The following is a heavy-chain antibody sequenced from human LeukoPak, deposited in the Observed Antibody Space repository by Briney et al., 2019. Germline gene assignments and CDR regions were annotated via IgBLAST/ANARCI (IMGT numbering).Heavy chain of an antibody. D-gene: IGHD3-22*01. V-gene: IGHV3-7*01. CDR2: IKQDGSEK. CDR3: ARGPRYYYDSSGYYFLVY. J-gene: IGHJ4*02. CDR1: GFTFSSYW. Sequence: GGSLRLSCAASGFTFSSYWMSWVRQAPGKGLEWVANIKQDGSEKYYVDSVKGRFTISRDNAKNSLYLQMNSLRAEDTAVYYCARGPRYYYDSSGYYFLVYWGQGTLVTVSS.